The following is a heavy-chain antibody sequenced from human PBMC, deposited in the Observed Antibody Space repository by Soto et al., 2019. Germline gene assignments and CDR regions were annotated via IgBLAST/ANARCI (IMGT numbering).Heavy chain of an antibody. CDR1: GFTFSSYG. CDR3: ARVVAVAGDAFDI. Sequence: LRLSCAASGFTFSSYGMHWVRQAPGKGLEWVAVIWYDGSNKYYADSVKGRFTISRDNSKNTLYLQMNSLRAEDTAVYYCARVVAVAGDAFDIWGQGTMATVSS. V-gene: IGHV3-33*01. J-gene: IGHJ3*02. D-gene: IGHD6-19*01. CDR2: IWYDGSNK.